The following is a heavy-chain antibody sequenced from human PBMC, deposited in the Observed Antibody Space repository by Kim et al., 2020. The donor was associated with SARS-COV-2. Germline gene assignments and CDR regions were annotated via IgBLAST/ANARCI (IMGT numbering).Heavy chain of an antibody. V-gene: IGHV3-21*01. Sequence: GGSLRLSCAASGFTFSSYSMNWVRQAPGKGLEWVSSISSSSSYIYYADSVKGRFTISRDNAKNSLYLQMNSLRAEDTAVYYCARDRTYGGNFDYWGQGTLVTVSS. CDR2: ISSSSSYI. D-gene: IGHD2-15*01. CDR1: GFTFSSYS. J-gene: IGHJ4*02. CDR3: ARDRTYGGNFDY.